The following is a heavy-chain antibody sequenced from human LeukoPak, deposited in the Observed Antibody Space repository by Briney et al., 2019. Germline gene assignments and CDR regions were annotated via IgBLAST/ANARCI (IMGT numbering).Heavy chain of an antibody. CDR2: VSLAGQT. J-gene: IGHJ4*02. V-gene: IGHV4-4*02. CDR3: SRESGAFCPFGY. Sequence: PSETLSLTCDVSGGSISNTNWWSWVRRPPGQGLEWIGEVSLAGQTNYNPSLNGRVTMSLDESSNQLSLKLTSVTAADTAIYYCSRESGAFCPFGYWGQGTLAIVPS. D-gene: IGHD1-26*01. CDR1: GGSISNTNW.